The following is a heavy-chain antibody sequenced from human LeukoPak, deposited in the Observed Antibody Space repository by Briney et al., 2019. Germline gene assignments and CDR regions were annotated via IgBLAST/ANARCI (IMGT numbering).Heavy chain of an antibody. CDR2: ISSSSSYI. D-gene: IGHD2-2*02. Sequence: GGSLRLSCAASRFIFSNAWMNWVRQAPGKGLEWVSSISSSSSYIYYADSVKGRFTISRDNAKNSLYLQMNSLRAEDTAVYCCAKGGCSSTSCYTNPPAEYFQHWGQGTLVTVSS. J-gene: IGHJ1*01. V-gene: IGHV3-21*01. CDR1: RFIFSNAW. CDR3: AKGGCSSTSCYTNPPAEYFQH.